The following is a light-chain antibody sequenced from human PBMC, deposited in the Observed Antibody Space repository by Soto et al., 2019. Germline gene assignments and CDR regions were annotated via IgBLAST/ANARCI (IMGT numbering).Light chain of an antibody. J-gene: IGKJ1*01. CDR1: QSVSSSY. V-gene: IGKV3-20*01. Sequence: EIVSTQSPATLSLSPGERTTHSCRASQSVSSSYLAWYQQKPGQAPRLLIYGASSRATCIPDMFSGSGSGTDFTLTISRLEPEDFAVYYCQQYGSSPGTFGQGTKVDIK. CDR3: QQYGSSPGT. CDR2: GAS.